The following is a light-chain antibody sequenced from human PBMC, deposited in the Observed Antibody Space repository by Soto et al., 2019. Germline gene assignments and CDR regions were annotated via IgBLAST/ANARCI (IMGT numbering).Light chain of an antibody. CDR2: DAS. CDR3: QQYDTLPLT. Sequence: DIALTQSPASLSASVGDRVTITCQASQDIGKDLNWYQQKPGKAPELLISDASDLETGVPSRFSGSGSGTDFTVTISSLQPEDLATYYCQQYDTLPLTFGGGTKVEI. CDR1: QDIGKD. J-gene: IGKJ4*01. V-gene: IGKV1-33*01.